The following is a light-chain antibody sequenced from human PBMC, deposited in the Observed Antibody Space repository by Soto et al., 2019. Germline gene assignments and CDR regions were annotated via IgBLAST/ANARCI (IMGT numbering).Light chain of an antibody. V-gene: IGKV3-20*01. CDR2: GAS. Sequence: EIVLTQSQGPLSLFQGEKPTSFAGAGKGVRGSSLPWYRQKPGQAPSLLIYGASSRATGVPDRFSGSGSETDFTLTISRLEPEDFAVYYCQQYGTFPRTFGQGTKVEIK. CDR1: KGVRGSS. J-gene: IGKJ1*01. CDR3: QQYGTFPRT.